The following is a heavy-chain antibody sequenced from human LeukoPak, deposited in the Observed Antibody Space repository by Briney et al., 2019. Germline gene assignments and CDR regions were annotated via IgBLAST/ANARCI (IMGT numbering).Heavy chain of an antibody. Sequence: NTGGSLRLSCAASGFTFSSFNMNWVRQAPGKGLEWVSSISSSSTYIHYADSVKGRFTISRDDAKNSLYLQMNSLRAEDTAVYYCARDLALGGGSGSRGQGTLVTVSS. J-gene: IGHJ4*02. CDR1: GFTFSSFN. V-gene: IGHV3-21*01. D-gene: IGHD3-10*01. CDR2: ISSSSTYI. CDR3: ARDLALGGGSGS.